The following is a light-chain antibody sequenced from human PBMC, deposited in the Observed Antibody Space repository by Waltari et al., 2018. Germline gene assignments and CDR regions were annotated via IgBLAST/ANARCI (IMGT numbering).Light chain of an antibody. J-gene: IGKJ4*01. Sequence: DIEMTQSPATLSVSPGRRVTLSCRASQSVSSDLAWYQQKPGQAPRPLIYGASTRVTGIPARFSGSGSGTDFTLTISSLQSEDFAVYYCHHYYNWPLTFGGGTKVDIK. CDR1: QSVSSD. V-gene: IGKV3-15*01. CDR2: GAS. CDR3: HHYYNWPLT.